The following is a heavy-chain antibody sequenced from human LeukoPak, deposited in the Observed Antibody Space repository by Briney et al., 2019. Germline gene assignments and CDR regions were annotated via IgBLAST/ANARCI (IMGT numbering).Heavy chain of an antibody. J-gene: IGHJ4*02. Sequence: ASVKVFCKASGYTFTSYGISWVRQAPGQGLEWLGWISAYNGNTNYAQKLQGRVTMTTDTSTSTAYMELSSLRSEDTAVYCCASGGNFDWIFDYWGQGTLVTVSS. CDR3: ASGGNFDWIFDY. CDR2: ISAYNGNT. CDR1: GYTFTSYG. V-gene: IGHV1-18*01. D-gene: IGHD3-9*01.